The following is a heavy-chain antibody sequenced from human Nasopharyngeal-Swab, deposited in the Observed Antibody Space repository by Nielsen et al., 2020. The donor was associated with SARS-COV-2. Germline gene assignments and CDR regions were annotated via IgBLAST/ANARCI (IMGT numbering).Heavy chain of an antibody. J-gene: IGHJ6*03. V-gene: IGHV3-13*01. D-gene: IGHD1-26*01. CDR1: GFTFSSND. CDR3: VNGMPQSGGMDV. Sequence: GESLKISCAASGFTFSSNDMHWVRLPRGKGLEWVSAIGAAGGTYYPDSVKGRFTISRENAKNSLYLQMNSLRAEDTAIYYCVNGMPQSGGMDVWGKGTTVSVSS. CDR2: IGAAGGT.